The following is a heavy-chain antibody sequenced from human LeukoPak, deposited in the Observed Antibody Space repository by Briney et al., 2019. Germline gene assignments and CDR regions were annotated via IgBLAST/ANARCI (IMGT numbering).Heavy chain of an antibody. J-gene: IGHJ4*02. CDR3: ASHTYDYDSSGYLFDY. D-gene: IGHD3-22*01. V-gene: IGHV3-66*04. Sequence: GGSLRLSCAASGFTFSSYAMSWVRQAPGKGLEWVSVIYSGGSTYYADSVKGRFTISRDNSKNTLYLQMNSLRAEDAAVYYCASHTYDYDSSGYLFDYWGQGTLVTVSS. CDR2: IYSGGST. CDR1: GFTFSSYA.